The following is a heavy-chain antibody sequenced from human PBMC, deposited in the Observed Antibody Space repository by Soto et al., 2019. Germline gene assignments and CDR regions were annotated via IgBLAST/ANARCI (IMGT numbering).Heavy chain of an antibody. CDR1: GGSISVGGFS. CDR3: ARLQFGEGFDY. V-gene: IGHV4-30-2*01. J-gene: IGHJ4*02. D-gene: IGHD3-10*01. Sequence: SETLSLTCAVSGGSISVGGFSWSCIRQPPGKGLEWIGYILHTGGTQYNPSLKSRVFMSVDKSKNQFSLHLTSVTAADTAVYYCARLQFGEGFDYWGQGALVTVSS. CDR2: ILHTGGT.